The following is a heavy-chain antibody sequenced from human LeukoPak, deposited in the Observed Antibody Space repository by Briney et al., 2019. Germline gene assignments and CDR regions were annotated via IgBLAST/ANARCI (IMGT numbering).Heavy chain of an antibody. D-gene: IGHD5-12*01. CDR2: VFDSGST. V-gene: IGHV4-39*01. CDR1: GGSISRTSYY. Sequence: PSETLSLTCTVSGGSISRTSYYWDWIRQPPGKGLEWIGNVFDSGSTHYNPSLKSRVTISVDTSKNQFSLRLSSVTAADPAVYYCARHTRPGHSGYENAFDIWGQGTMVTVSS. CDR3: ARHTRPGHSGYENAFDI. J-gene: IGHJ3*02.